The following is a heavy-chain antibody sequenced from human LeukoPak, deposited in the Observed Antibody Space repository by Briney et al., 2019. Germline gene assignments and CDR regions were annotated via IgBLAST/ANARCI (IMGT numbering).Heavy chain of an antibody. CDR3: ARDTWGLRGVTYYHYYMGV. J-gene: IGHJ6*03. CDR2: INWNGGST. V-gene: IGHV3-20*04. CDR1: GFTFDDYG. Sequence: GGSLRLSCAASGFTFDDYGMSWVRQAPGKGLEWVSGINWNGGSTGYADSVKGRFTISRDNAKNSLYLQMNSLRAEDTALYYCARDTWGLRGVTYYHYYMGVWGKGTTVTISS. D-gene: IGHD3-10*01.